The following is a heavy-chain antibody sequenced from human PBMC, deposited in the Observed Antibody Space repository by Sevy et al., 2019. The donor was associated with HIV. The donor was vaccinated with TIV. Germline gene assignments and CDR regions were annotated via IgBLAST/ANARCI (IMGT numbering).Heavy chain of an antibody. Sequence: GGSLRLSCAASGFIFTNYGMHWVRQTPGKGLEWVAVISHDGSLKYYADSVRGRVTIPRDISKNTVSLQMNSLRFEDTAVYYCAKGSRATHSAFDFWGQGTMVTVSS. V-gene: IGHV3-30*18. D-gene: IGHD1-26*01. CDR1: GFIFTNYG. J-gene: IGHJ3*01. CDR3: AKGSRATHSAFDF. CDR2: ISHDGSLK.